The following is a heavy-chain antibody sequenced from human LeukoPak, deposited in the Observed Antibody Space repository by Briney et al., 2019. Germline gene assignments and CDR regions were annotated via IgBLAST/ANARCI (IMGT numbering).Heavy chain of an antibody. V-gene: IGHV3-23*01. D-gene: IGHD3-22*01. Sequence: GGSLRLSCAASGFTFNSYAMSWVRQAPGKGLEWVSAISGSGGSTDYADSVKGRSTISRDNSENTLYLQMNTLRAEDTAVYYCAKHSSGYYFPPDYWGQGTLVTVSS. CDR1: GFTFNSYA. CDR3: AKHSSGYYFPPDY. CDR2: ISGSGGST. J-gene: IGHJ4*02.